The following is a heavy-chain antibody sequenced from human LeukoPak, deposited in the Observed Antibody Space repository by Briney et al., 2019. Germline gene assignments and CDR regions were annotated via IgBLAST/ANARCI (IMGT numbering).Heavy chain of an antibody. V-gene: IGHV4-61*02. Sequence: SETLSLTCTVSGGSISSGSYYWSWIRQPAGKGLEWIGRIYTSGSTNYNPSLKSRVTISIDTSKNQISLRLTSVTAADTAMYYCARQTGSGLFTLPGGQGTLVTVSS. CDR3: ARQTGSGLFTLP. J-gene: IGHJ4*02. CDR2: IYTSGST. D-gene: IGHD3/OR15-3a*01. CDR1: GGSISSGSYY.